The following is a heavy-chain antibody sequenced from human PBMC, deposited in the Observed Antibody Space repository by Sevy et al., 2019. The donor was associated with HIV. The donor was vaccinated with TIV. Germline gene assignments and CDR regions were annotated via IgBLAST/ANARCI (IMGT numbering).Heavy chain of an antibody. CDR1: GFTFSNYA. CDR3: AKVDVVVPVADYGLDV. CDR2: ISRSGGSI. J-gene: IGHJ6*02. D-gene: IGHD2-2*01. Sequence: GESLKISCAASGFTFSNYAMSWVRQAPGKGLEWVSSISRSGGSIHYADSVKGRFTISRDNSKNTLYLQMNSLRAEETAVYYCAKVDVVVPVADYGLDVWDQGTTVTVSS. V-gene: IGHV3-23*01.